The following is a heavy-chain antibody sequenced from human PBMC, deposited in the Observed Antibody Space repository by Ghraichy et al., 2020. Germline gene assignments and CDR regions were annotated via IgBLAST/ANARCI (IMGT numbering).Heavy chain of an antibody. CDR2: ISSISEYI. V-gene: IGHV3-21*01. CDR3: AREDCSSISCFAKVPDY. CDR1: GFNFSIYS. J-gene: IGHJ4*02. D-gene: IGHD2-2*01. Sequence: GGSLRLSCAASGFNFSIYSMIWVRQAPGKGLEWVSSISSISEYIYYADSVKGRFTISRDNAKKSLYLQMNSLRAKDTAVYYCAREDCSSISCFAKVPDYWGQGTLVTGSS.